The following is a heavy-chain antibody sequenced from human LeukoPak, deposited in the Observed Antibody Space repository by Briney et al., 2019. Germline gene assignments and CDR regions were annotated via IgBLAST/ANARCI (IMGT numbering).Heavy chain of an antibody. Sequence: WGSLRLSCAASGFTFSSYGMHWVRQAPGKGLEWVAVIWYDGSNKYYADSVKGRFTISRDNSKNTLYLQMNSLRAEDTAVYYCAREVTIFGSRGLYYYYYMDVWGKGTTVTVSS. CDR2: IWYDGSNK. J-gene: IGHJ6*03. CDR3: AREVTIFGSRGLYYYYYMDV. CDR1: GFTFSSYG. D-gene: IGHD3-3*01. V-gene: IGHV3-33*01.